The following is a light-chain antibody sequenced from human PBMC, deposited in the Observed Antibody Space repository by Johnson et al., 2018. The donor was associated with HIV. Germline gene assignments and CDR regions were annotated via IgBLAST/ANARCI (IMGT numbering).Light chain of an antibody. CDR2: DNN. CDR1: SSNIGNNY. CDR3: GTWDSSLCAFCV. V-gene: IGLV1-51*01. Sequence: QSVLTQPPSVSAAPGQKVTISCSGSSSNIGNNYVSWYQQLPGTAPKLLIYDNNKRPSGIPDRFSGSKSGTSATLGITGLQTGDEADYYCGTWDSSLCAFCVFGTVTNVTGL. J-gene: IGLJ1*01.